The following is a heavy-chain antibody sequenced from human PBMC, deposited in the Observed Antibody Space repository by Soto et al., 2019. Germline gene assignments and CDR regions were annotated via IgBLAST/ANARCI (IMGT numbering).Heavy chain of an antibody. CDR3: ARARVYCSSTSCYHGYYYYYGMDV. J-gene: IGHJ6*02. CDR1: GGSFSGYY. Sequence: ETLSLTCAVYGGSFSGYYWSWIRQPPGKGLEWIGEINHSGSTNYNPSLKSRVTISVDTSKNQFSLKLSSVTAADTAVYYCARARVYCSSTSCYHGYYYYYGMDVWGQGTTVTVSS. D-gene: IGHD2-2*01. V-gene: IGHV4-34*01. CDR2: INHSGST.